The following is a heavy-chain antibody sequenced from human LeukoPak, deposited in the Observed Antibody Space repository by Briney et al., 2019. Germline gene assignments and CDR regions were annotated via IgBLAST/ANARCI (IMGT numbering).Heavy chain of an antibody. CDR1: GFTFSSYG. Sequence: GRSLRLSCAASGFTFSSYGMHWVRQAPGKGLEWVAVIWYDGSNKYYADSVKGRFTISRDNSKNTLYLQMNSLRAEDTAVYSCAREHESYYYYGMDVWGQGTTVTVSS. V-gene: IGHV3-33*01. CDR3: AREHESYYYYGMDV. J-gene: IGHJ6*02. CDR2: IWYDGSNK.